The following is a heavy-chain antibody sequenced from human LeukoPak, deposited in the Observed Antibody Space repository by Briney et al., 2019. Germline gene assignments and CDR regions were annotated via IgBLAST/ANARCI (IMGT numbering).Heavy chain of an antibody. CDR1: GFTFSSYG. Sequence: GRSLRLSCAASGFTFSSYGMHWVRQAPGKGLEWVAVISYDGSNKYYADSVKGRFTISRDNSKNTLHLQMNSLRAEDTAVYYYAKIRGIAAAEGWFDPWGQGTLVTVSS. D-gene: IGHD6-13*01. CDR3: AKIRGIAAAEGWFDP. V-gene: IGHV3-30*18. CDR2: ISYDGSNK. J-gene: IGHJ5*02.